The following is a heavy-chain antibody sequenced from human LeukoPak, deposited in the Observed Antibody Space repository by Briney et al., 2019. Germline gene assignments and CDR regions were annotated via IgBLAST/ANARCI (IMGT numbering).Heavy chain of an antibody. CDR3: ARGRYQWLRQPFDY. J-gene: IGHJ4*02. CDR1: GGSFSGYY. D-gene: IGHD5-12*01. V-gene: IGHV4-34*01. Sequence: SETLSLTCAVYGGSFSGYYWSWIRQPPGKGLEWIGEIDHSGSTNYNPSLKSRVTISVDTSKNQFSLKLSSVTAADTAVYYCARGRYQWLRQPFDYWGQGTLVTVSS. CDR2: IDHSGST.